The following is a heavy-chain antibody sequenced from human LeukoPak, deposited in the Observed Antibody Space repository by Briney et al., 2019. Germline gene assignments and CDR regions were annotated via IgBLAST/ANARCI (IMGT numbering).Heavy chain of an antibody. CDR1: GFPFGNYP. Sequence: GGSLSLSCAASGFPFGNYPMHWVRQAPGKGVEWVALISYDGNNKYYVDSVKGRLTISRDNSKNMLFLQMNSLRAEATAVYYCARDFQRMGSSWYAFDYWGQGTLVIVSS. J-gene: IGHJ4*02. D-gene: IGHD6-13*01. CDR3: ARDFQRMGSSWYAFDY. CDR2: ISYDGNNK. V-gene: IGHV3-30-3*01.